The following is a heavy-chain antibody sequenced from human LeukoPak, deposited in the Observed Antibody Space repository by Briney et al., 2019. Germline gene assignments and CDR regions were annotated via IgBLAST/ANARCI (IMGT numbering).Heavy chain of an antibody. D-gene: IGHD4-17*01. V-gene: IGHV1-46*01. J-gene: IGHJ4*02. CDR3: ARGSEVPGDYVSDY. CDR2: INPSGGST. Sequence: ASVKVSITASGYTFTIYYMHWARQAPGQGLEWMGIINPSGGSTSYAQKFQGRVTMTRDTSTSTVYMELSSLRSEDTAVYYCARGSEVPGDYVSDYWGQGTLVTVSS. CDR1: GYTFTIYY.